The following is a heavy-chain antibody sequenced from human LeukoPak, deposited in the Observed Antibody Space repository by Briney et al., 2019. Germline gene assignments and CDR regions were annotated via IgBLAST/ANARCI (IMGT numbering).Heavy chain of an antibody. J-gene: IGHJ4*02. V-gene: IGHV3-23*01. CDR1: GFTFSSYA. CDR3: ARNEYETLDY. CDR2: TVGNGGST. Sequence: PGGSLRLSCAASGFTFSSYAMSWVRQAPGKGLEWVSATVGNGGSTYYADSVKGRFTASRDNSKNTLYLQMNSLRAEDTALYYCARNEYETLDYWGQGTLVTVSS. D-gene: IGHD2/OR15-2a*01.